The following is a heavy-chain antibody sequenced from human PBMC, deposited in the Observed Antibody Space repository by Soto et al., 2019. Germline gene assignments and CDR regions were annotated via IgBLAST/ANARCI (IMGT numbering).Heavy chain of an antibody. Sequence: GGSLRLSCAVSGFTFSSYAMNWVRQAPGKGLEWVSGISGGGINTYYADSVKGRFSISRDNSKNTLYLQMNSLRAEDTAVYYCVRCWYDDNFDALYFWGQRTMVTGSS. D-gene: IGHD6-13*01. J-gene: IGHJ4*01. CDR3: VRCWYDDNFDALYF. CDR1: GFTFSSYA. V-gene: IGHV3-23*01. CDR2: ISGGGINT.